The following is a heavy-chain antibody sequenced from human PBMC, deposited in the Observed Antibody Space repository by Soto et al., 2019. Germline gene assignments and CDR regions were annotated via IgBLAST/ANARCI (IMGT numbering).Heavy chain of an antibody. V-gene: IGHV1-69*10. J-gene: IGHJ4*02. D-gene: IGHD3-16*02. Sequence: SVKVSCKASGGTFSSYAISWVRQAPGQGLEWMGGIIPNNGNTNYAQKFQGRVTMTTDTSTSTAYMELSSLRSEDTAVYYCARSYRGNYFDYWGQGTLVTVSS. CDR2: IIPNNGNT. CDR1: GGTFSSYA. CDR3: ARSYRGNYFDY.